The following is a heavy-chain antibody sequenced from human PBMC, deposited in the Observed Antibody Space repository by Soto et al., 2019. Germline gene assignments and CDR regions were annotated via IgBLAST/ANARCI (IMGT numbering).Heavy chain of an antibody. J-gene: IGHJ3*02. CDR2: IRSKANSYAT. CDR3: TRHSPAYYYDSSGYKAFDI. Sequence: GGSLRLSCAASGFTFSGSAMHWVRQASGKGLEWVGRIRSKANSYATAYAASVKGRFTISRDDSKNTAYLQMNSLKTEDTAVYYCTRHSPAYYYDSSGYKAFDIWGQGTMVTVSS. D-gene: IGHD3-22*01. V-gene: IGHV3-73*01. CDR1: GFTFSGSA.